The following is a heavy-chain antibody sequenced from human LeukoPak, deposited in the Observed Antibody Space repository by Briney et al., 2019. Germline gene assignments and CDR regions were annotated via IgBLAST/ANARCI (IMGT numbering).Heavy chain of an antibody. CDR1: GYTFTSYG. CDR2: ISAYNGNT. J-gene: IGHJ4*02. Sequence: ASVKVSCKASGYTFTSYGISWVRQAPGQGLEWMGWISAYNGNTNYAQKLLGRVTMTTDTSTSTAYMELRSLRSDDTAVYYCARTPLGGVIVTPTQCFDYWGQGTLVTVSS. CDR3: ARTPLGGVIVTPTQCFDY. V-gene: IGHV1-18*01. D-gene: IGHD3-16*02.